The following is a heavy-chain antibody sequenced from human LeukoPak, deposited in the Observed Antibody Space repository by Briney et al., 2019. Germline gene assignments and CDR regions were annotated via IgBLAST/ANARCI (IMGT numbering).Heavy chain of an antibody. CDR2: VMPEGSTT. Sequence: GSLILSCAASGFTFSTDWMQCVRQAPGKGLVWFSRVMPEGSTTAYTDSVKGRFTISRDKAKNTLFLPMNSLRAEDTPVYYCARDLASILFDSWGPGTPVPVSS. CDR1: GFTFSTDW. D-gene: IGHD3-9*01. CDR3: ARDLASILFDS. V-gene: IGHV3-74*03. J-gene: IGHJ4*02.